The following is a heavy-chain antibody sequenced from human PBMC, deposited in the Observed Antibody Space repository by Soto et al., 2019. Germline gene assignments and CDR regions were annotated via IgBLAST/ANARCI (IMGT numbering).Heavy chain of an antibody. CDR3: ARSTTVVTPTAFDY. D-gene: IGHD2-21*02. Sequence: QVQLVQSGAEVKKPGSSVQVSCKASGGTFSSYATSWVRQAPGQGLEWMGGIIPIFGTANYAQKFQGRVTITADKSTSTAYMEVSSLRSEDTAVYYCARSTTVVTPTAFDYWGQGTLVTVSS. CDR2: IIPIFGTA. CDR1: GGTFSSYA. J-gene: IGHJ4*02. V-gene: IGHV1-69*06.